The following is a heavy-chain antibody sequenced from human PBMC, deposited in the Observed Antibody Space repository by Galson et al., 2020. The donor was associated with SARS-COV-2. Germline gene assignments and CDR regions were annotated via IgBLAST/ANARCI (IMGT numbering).Heavy chain of an antibody. CDR3: ARNRSVTYYYDSSGNNWFDP. J-gene: IGHJ5*02. V-gene: IGHV4-59*12. D-gene: IGHD3-22*01. CDR2: IYYSGST. CDR1: GGSISSYY. Sequence: ETSETLSLTCTVSGGSISSYYWSWIRQPPGKGLEWIGYIYYSGSTNYNPSLKSRVTISVDTSKNQFSLKLSSVTAADTAVYYCARNRSVTYYYDSSGNNWFDPWGQGTLVTVSS.